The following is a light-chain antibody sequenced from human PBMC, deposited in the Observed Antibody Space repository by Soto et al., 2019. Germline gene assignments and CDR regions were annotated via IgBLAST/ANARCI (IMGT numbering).Light chain of an antibody. Sequence: QSVLTLPPSASGSLGQSVTISCTGTSSDVGGYNYVSWHQQHPGKAPKVMIYEVTKRPPGVPDRFSGSKSGNTASLTVSGLQAEDEADYYCSSFAGGGNPVLLGGGTKLTVL. CDR3: SSFAGGGNPVL. CDR2: EVT. CDR1: SSDVGGYNY. V-gene: IGLV2-8*01. J-gene: IGLJ2*01.